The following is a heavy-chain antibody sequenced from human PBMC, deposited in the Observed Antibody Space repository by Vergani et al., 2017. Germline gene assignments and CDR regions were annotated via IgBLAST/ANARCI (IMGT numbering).Heavy chain of an antibody. CDR3: ARQRPGSGWSPGDVDD. CDR1: ADSISSGSYY. V-gene: IGHV4-39*01. Sequence: QLQLQQSGPGLVKPSETLFLTCTVSADSISSGSYYWGWIRQPPGKSLEWIGSIYYSGLTYYNPCIKRRVAISVDTSKNQFSLKVTSVTAADTAVYFCARQRPGSGWSPGDVDDWGQGILVTVSS. J-gene: IGHJ4*02. D-gene: IGHD6-19*01. CDR2: IYYSGLT.